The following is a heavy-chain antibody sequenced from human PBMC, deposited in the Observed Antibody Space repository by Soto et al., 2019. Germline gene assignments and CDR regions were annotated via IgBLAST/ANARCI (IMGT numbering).Heavy chain of an antibody. J-gene: IGHJ4*02. Sequence: AQLQESGPGQVKPSETLSLTCTVSGASMSEYFWSWIRQSPGKGLEWIGYIYYLGSTDYNPSLKSRVTISVDTSKRQFSLRLTSVTAADTAVYYCARDGYDGSGSPYPAFWGPGTQVTVSS. D-gene: IGHD3-10*01. CDR2: IYYLGST. CDR3: ARDGYDGSGSPYPAF. CDR1: GASMSEYF. V-gene: IGHV4-59*01.